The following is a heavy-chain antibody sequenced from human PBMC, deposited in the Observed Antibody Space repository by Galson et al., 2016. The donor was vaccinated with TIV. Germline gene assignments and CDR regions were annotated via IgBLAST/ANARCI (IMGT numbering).Heavy chain of an antibody. CDR1: GFTFSSHW. CDR3: ARNNWNYEGAFDI. Sequence: SLRLSCAASGFTFSSHWLSWVRQAPGKGLEWVANIKQDGSEKHYVDSVKGRFTISRDNAKNSLYLQMNSLRAEDTAVYYCARNNWNYEGAFDIWGQGTMVTVSS. V-gene: IGHV3-7*01. D-gene: IGHD1-7*01. J-gene: IGHJ3*02. CDR2: IKQDGSEK.